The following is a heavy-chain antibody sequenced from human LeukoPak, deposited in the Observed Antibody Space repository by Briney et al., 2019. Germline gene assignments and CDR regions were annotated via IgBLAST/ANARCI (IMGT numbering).Heavy chain of an antibody. J-gene: IGHJ5*02. Sequence: GGSLRLSCAASGFTFSSYSMSWVRQAPGKGLEWVSSISSSSSYIYYADSVKGRFTISRDNAKNSLYLQMNSLRAEDTAVYYCARGFQYYYGSGSYYPWGQGTLVTVSS. CDR1: GFTFSSYS. V-gene: IGHV3-21*01. CDR2: ISSSSSYI. CDR3: ARGFQYYYGSGSYYP. D-gene: IGHD3-10*01.